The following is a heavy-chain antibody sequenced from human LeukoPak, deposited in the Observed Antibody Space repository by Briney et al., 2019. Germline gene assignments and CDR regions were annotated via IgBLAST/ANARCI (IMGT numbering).Heavy chain of an antibody. CDR1: GYTFTSYG. D-gene: IGHD3-22*01. J-gene: IGHJ4*02. CDR3: AREIRYYDSSGFYYTFDY. CDR2: ISAYNGNT. V-gene: IGHV1-18*01. Sequence: ASVKVSCKASGYTFTSYGISGVRQAPGQGLEWMGWISAYNGNTNYAQKLQGRVTMTTDTSTSTAYMELRSLRSDDTAVYYCAREIRYYDSSGFYYTFDYWGQGTLVTVSS.